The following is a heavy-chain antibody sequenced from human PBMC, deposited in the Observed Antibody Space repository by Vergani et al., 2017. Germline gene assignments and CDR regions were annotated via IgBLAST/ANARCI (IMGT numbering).Heavy chain of an antibody. V-gene: IGHV3-30*18. CDR3: AKDEGGIAAAPDY. D-gene: IGHD6-13*01. CDR1: GFTFSSYG. CDR2: ISYDGSNK. Sequence: QVQLVESGGGVVQPGRSLRLSCAASGFTFSSYGMHWVRQAPGKGLEWVAVISYDGSNKYYADSVKGRFTISRDNSKNTLYQQMNSLRAEDTAVYYCAKDEGGIAAAPDYWGQGTLVTVSS. J-gene: IGHJ4*02.